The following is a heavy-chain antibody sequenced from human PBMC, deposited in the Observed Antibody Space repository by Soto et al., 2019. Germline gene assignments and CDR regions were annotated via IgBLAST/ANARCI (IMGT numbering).Heavy chain of an antibody. D-gene: IGHD6-6*01. V-gene: IGHV4-59*01. CDR3: ARGEKYSSSPIIKFDY. Sequence: SETLSLTCTVSGGSISSYHWTWIRQPPGKGLEWIGLIYNSGSPNYNPSLKSRVTISLDTSKNQFSLKLTSVTTADTAVYYCARGEKYSSSPIIKFDYWGQGTLVTVSS. CDR1: GGSISSYH. CDR2: IYNSGSP. J-gene: IGHJ4*02.